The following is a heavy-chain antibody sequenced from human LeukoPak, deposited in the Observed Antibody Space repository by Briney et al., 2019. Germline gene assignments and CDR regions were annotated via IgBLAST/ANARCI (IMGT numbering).Heavy chain of an antibody. J-gene: IGHJ3*02. CDR1: GYSFTSYW. CDR3: ARRDGFGAIDFAFDI. V-gene: IGHV5-10-1*01. Sequence: GESLKISCKGSGYSFTSYWVTWVRQMPGKGLEWMGRIDPSDSYTNYSPSFQGHVTISADKSISTAYLQWSGLKASDTAMYYCARRDGFGAIDFAFDIWGQGTMVTVSS. D-gene: IGHD3-10*01. CDR2: IDPSDSYT.